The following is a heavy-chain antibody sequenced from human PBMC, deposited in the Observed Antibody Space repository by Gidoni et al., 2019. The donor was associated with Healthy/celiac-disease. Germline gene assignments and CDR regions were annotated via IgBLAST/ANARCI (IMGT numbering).Heavy chain of an antibody. CDR3: AREGSSGWKRYWFDP. D-gene: IGHD6-19*01. CDR2: IYYSGST. V-gene: IGHV4-59*12. CDR1: GGSISSYY. J-gene: IGHJ5*02. Sequence: QVQLQESGPGLVKPSETLSLTCTVSGGSISSYYWSWIRQPPGKGLEWIGYIYYSGSTNYNPSLKSRVTISVDTSKNQFSLKLSSVTAADTAVYYCAREGSSGWKRYWFDPWGQGTLVTVSS.